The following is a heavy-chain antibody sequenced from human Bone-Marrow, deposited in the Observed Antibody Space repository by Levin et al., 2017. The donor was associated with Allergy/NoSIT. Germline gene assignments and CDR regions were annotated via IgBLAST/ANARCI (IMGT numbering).Heavy chain of an antibody. Sequence: PGASVKVSCKASGYTFTSYDINWVRQATGQGLEWMGWMNPNSGNTGYAQKFQGRVTMTRNTSISTAYMELSSLRSEDTAVYYCARGPLYYDFWSGYYAPDPWYYYYGMDVWGQGTTVTVSS. V-gene: IGHV1-8*01. J-gene: IGHJ6*02. CDR1: GYTFTSYD. CDR2: MNPNSGNT. CDR3: ARGPLYYDFWSGYYAPDPWYYYYGMDV. D-gene: IGHD3-3*01.